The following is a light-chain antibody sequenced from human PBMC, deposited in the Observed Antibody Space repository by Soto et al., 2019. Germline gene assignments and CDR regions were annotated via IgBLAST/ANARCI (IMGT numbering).Light chain of an antibody. J-gene: IGLJ2*01. Sequence: QSALTQPPSASGSPGQSVTISCTGTSSDVGGYNYVSWYQQHPGKAPKVMIYEVNKRPSGVPDRFSGSKSGNTASLTVSGLQAEDEADYYCSSYGCSDDLDVVFGGGTKVTVL. CDR3: SSYGCSDDLDVV. V-gene: IGLV2-8*01. CDR1: SSDVGGYNY. CDR2: EVN.